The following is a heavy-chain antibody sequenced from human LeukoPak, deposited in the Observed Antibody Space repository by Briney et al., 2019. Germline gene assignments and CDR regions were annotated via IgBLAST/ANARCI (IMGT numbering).Heavy chain of an antibody. CDR1: GLTFSSYA. CDR2: ITGSGGST. CDR3: AKDVLRFFDWSYGMDV. D-gene: IGHD3-9*01. Sequence: HPGGSLRLSCAASGLTFSSYAMSWVRQAPGKGLEWVSAITGSGGSTYYADSVKGRFTISRDSFNNTLYLQMNSLRAEDTAIYYCAKDVLRFFDWSYGMDVWGQGTTVTVSS. V-gene: IGHV3-23*01. J-gene: IGHJ6*02.